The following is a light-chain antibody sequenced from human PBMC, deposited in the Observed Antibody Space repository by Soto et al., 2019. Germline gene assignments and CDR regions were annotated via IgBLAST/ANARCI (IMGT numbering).Light chain of an antibody. CDR1: QSINNW. CDR2: DAS. J-gene: IGKJ1*01. V-gene: IGKV1-5*01. Sequence: DIQMTQSPSTLSASVGDRVTITCRASQSINNWLAWYQQKPGKAPNLLIYDASTLVSGVPSRFSGGGSGTEFTRTISSLQPDDFAMYHCQQYDSYAPTFGQGTKVEIK. CDR3: QQYDSYAPT.